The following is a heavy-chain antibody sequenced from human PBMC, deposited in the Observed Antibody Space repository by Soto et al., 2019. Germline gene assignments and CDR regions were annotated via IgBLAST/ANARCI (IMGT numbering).Heavy chain of an antibody. CDR3: ARVLVVIIPVKAVNWFDP. CDR1: GGSISSYY. J-gene: IGHJ5*02. D-gene: IGHD3-3*01. CDR2: IYYSGST. Sequence: PSETLSLTCTVSGGSISSYYWSWIRQPPGKGLEWIGYIYYSGSTNYNPSLKSRVTISVDTSKNQFSLKLSSVTAADTAVYYCARVLVVIIPVKAVNWFDPWGQGTLVTVSS. V-gene: IGHV4-59*12.